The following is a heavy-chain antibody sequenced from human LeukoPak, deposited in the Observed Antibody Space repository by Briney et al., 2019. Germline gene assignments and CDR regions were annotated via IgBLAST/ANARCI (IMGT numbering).Heavy chain of an antibody. D-gene: IGHD3-22*01. CDR1: GFTFSSYA. J-gene: IGHJ3*02. CDR3: ASGITMIVVVTPDNAFDI. V-gene: IGHV3-23*01. CDR2: ISGSGGST. Sequence: GGSLRLSCAASGFTFSSYAMSWVRQAPGKGLEWVSAISGSGGSTYYADSVKGRFTISRDNSKSTLYLQMNSLRAEDTAVYYCASGITMIVVVTPDNAFDIWGQGTMVTVSS.